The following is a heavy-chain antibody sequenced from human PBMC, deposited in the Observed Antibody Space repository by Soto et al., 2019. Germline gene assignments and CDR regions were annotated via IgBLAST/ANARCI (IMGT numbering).Heavy chain of an antibody. CDR3: ARGDYYYYGMDV. J-gene: IGHJ6*02. V-gene: IGHV4-59*08. CDR1: GASVNNYY. CDR2: IYYSGST. Sequence: PSETLSLTCTVSGASVNNYYWSGIRQPPGKGLEWIGYIYYSGSTNYNPSLKSRVTISVDTSKNQFSLKLSSVTAADTAVYYCARGDYYYYGMDVWGQGTTVTVSS.